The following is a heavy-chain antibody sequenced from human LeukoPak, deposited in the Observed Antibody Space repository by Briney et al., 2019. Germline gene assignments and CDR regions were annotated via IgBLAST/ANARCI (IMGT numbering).Heavy chain of an antibody. CDR3: AKDSPPPHYYGSGSLWGYFDY. V-gene: IGHV3-23*01. J-gene: IGHJ4*02. Sequence: GGSLRLSCAASGFTFSSYAMSWVRQAPGKGLEWVSAISGSGGSTYYADSVKGRFTISRDNSKNTLYLQMNSLRAEDTAVYYCAKDSPPPHYYGSGSLWGYFDYWGQGTLVTVSS. CDR1: GFTFSSYA. CDR2: ISGSGGST. D-gene: IGHD3-10*01.